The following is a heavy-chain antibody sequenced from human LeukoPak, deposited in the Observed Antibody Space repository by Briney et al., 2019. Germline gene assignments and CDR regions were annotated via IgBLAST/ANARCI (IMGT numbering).Heavy chain of an antibody. CDR1: GFTFSSYG. CDR2: ISGSGGST. CDR3: AKDLTKISSRTAMVGYDY. V-gene: IGHV3-23*01. Sequence: GGSLRLSCAASGFTFSSYGMSWVRQAPGKGLEWVSAISGSGGSTYYADSVKGRFTISRDNSKNTLYLQMNSLRAEDTAVYYCAKDLTKISSRTAMVGYDYWGQGTLVTVSS. J-gene: IGHJ4*02. D-gene: IGHD5-18*01.